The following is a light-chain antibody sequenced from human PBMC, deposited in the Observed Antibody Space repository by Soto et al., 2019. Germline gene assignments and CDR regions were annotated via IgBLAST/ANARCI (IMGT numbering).Light chain of an antibody. Sequence: EIVMTQSPATLSVSPGERATLSCMASQGVTTNLAWYQQKPGQAPRLLIYGASTRATGIPARFSGSGSGTEFTLTISSLQSEDFAVYYCQQYNTWPLTFGGGTKVEIK. V-gene: IGKV3-15*01. J-gene: IGKJ4*01. CDR1: QGVTTN. CDR2: GAS. CDR3: QQYNTWPLT.